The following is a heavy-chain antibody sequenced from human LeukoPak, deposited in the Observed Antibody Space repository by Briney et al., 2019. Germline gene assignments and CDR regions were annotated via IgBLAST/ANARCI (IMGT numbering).Heavy chain of an antibody. CDR2: FDPEDDET. J-gene: IGHJ4*02. CDR3: TSLPAGGSFYFDS. V-gene: IGHV1-24*01. D-gene: IGHD3-16*02. Sequence: ASVTVSCKVSGNSLSELSIQWVRQAPGKGLEWMGGFDPEDDETIYAQKFQGRVTMTDDTSTDTTYMESSSLRSEDTAIYYCTSLPAGGSFYFDSWGQGTLVTVSS. CDR1: GNSLSELS.